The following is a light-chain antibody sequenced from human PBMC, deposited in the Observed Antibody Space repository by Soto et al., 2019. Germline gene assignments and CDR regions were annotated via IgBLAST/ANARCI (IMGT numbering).Light chain of an antibody. V-gene: IGLV2-23*01. CDR2: EGS. Sequence: QSALTQPASVSGSPGQSITTSCTGTSSDVGSYNLVSWYQQHPDKAPKLMIYEGSKRPSGVSNRFSGSKSGNTASLTISGLQAEDEADYYCCSYAGSSTFYVFGTGTKVTVL. CDR1: SSDVGSYNL. J-gene: IGLJ1*01. CDR3: CSYAGSSTFYV.